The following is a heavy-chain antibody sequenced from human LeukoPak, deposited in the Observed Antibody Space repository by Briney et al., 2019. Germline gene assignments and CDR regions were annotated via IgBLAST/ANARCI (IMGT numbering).Heavy chain of an antibody. J-gene: IGHJ4*02. CDR1: GFTFSDYSYY. V-gene: IGHV3-11*01. Sequence: GGSLRLSCAASGFTFSDYSYYMSWIRQAPGKGLEWISYTSSRDTTIYYADSVKGRFTISRDNAKNSLYLQMNSLRADDTAVYYCARGVNLGYWGQGTLVTVPS. D-gene: IGHD4-23*01. CDR3: ARGVNLGY. CDR2: TSSRDTTI.